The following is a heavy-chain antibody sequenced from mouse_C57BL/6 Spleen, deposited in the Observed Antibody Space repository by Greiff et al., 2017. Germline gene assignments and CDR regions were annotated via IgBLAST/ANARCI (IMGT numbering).Heavy chain of an antibody. CDR3: ARCYYSNYDYYAMDY. CDR2: IYPGSGST. V-gene: IGHV1-55*01. CDR1: GYTFTSYW. Sequence: QVQLQQPGAELVKPGASVKMSCKASGYTFTSYWITWVKQRPGQGLEWIGDIYPGSGSTNYNEKFKSKATLTVDTSSSTTYMQLSILTSEDSAVYYCARCYYSNYDYYAMDYWGQGTSVTVSS. J-gene: IGHJ4*01. D-gene: IGHD2-5*01.